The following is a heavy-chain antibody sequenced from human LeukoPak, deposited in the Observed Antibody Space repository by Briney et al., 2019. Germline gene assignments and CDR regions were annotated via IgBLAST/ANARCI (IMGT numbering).Heavy chain of an antibody. CDR3: AKRSTGYCSDGSCYFPY. CDR1: GFIFSSYA. J-gene: IGHJ4*02. D-gene: IGHD2-15*01. V-gene: IGHV3-23*01. CDR2: FSGNDGYT. Sequence: PGGSLRLSCAASGFIFSSYAMSWVRQAPGKGLEWLSTFSGNDGYTYYADSVRGRFTISRDNSKNTVYLQMNSLRAEDTADYYCAKRSTGYCSDGSCYFPYWGQGTLVTVSS.